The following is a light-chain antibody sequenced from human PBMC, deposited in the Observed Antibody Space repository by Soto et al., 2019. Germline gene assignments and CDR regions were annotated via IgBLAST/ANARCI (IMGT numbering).Light chain of an antibody. CDR3: GSFTASTTWV. J-gene: IGLJ3*02. Sequence: QSALTQPASVSASPGQSITISCTGTSSDVGKYNFVSWYQQHPGKAPKLMIYEVSHRPSGVSDRFSGSKSANTASLTIAGLQADDEAVYFCGSFTASTTWVLGGGTKVTVL. CDR2: EVS. CDR1: SSDVGKYNF. V-gene: IGLV2-14*01.